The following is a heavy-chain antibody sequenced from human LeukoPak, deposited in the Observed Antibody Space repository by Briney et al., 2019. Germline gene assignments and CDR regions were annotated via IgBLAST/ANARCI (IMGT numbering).Heavy chain of an antibody. CDR1: GFSFSDYA. Sequence: PGGSLRLSCAASGFSFSDYAMHWVRQAPGKGLEGVASISYDGTNKEYADSVKGRFTISRDNSKNTLYLQMNSLRAEDTAVYYCARHLRWLVTADYWGQGTLVTVSS. D-gene: IGHD6-19*01. CDR3: ARHLRWLVTADY. V-gene: IGHV3-30-3*01. CDR2: ISYDGTNK. J-gene: IGHJ4*02.